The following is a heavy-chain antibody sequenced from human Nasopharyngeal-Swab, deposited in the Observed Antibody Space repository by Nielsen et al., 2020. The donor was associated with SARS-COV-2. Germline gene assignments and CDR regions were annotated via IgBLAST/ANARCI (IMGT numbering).Heavy chain of an antibody. V-gene: IGHV4-39*01. CDR2: IYYSGST. D-gene: IGHD6-13*01. CDR3: ARHTPIATAAMGYLQH. CDR1: GGSISSGGYY. J-gene: IGHJ1*01. Sequence: SETLSLTCTVSGGSISSGGYYWGWIRQPPGKGLEWIGSIYYSGSTYYNPSLKSRVTISVDTSKNQFSLKLSSVTAADTAVYYCARHTPIATAAMGYLQHWGQGTLVTVSS.